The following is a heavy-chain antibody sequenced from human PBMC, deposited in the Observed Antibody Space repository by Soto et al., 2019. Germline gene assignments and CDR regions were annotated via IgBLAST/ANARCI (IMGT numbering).Heavy chain of an antibody. CDR2: IYYSGST. CDR3: ARQTAVAGTREWFDP. D-gene: IGHD6-19*01. Sequence: PSETLSLTCTVSGGSISSSSYYWGWIRQPPGKGLEWIGSIYYSGSTYYNPSLKSRVTISVDTSKNQFSLKLSSVTAADTAVYYCARQTAVAGTREWFDPWGQGTLVTVSS. CDR1: GGSISSSSYY. J-gene: IGHJ5*02. V-gene: IGHV4-39*01.